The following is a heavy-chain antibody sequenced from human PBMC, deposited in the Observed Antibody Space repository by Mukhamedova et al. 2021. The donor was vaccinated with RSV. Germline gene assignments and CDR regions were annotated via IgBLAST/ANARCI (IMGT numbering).Heavy chain of an antibody. CDR3: ARVPNHYGETEYYFDY. J-gene: IGHJ4*02. CDR2: ISSSSSYI. D-gene: IGHD3-10*01. V-gene: IGHV3-21*01. Sequence: EWVSSISSSSSYIYYADSVKGRFTISRDNAKNSLYLQMNSLRAEDTAVYYCARVPNHYGETEYYFDYWGQGTLVTVSS.